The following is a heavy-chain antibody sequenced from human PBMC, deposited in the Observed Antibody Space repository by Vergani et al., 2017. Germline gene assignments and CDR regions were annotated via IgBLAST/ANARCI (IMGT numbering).Heavy chain of an antibody. V-gene: IGHV4-34*10. CDR2: IDHTGRP. D-gene: IGHD4-11*01. CDR1: GGSFTSYH. CDR3: ARVNTETNGHLYYYYYMDV. Sequence: QVQLQESGPGLVKPPGTLSLTCVVNGGSFTSYHWTWIRQPPGEGLEWVGDIDHTGRPDYNPSLKSRLTMSVDKSRNQFSLTLNSVTATDTAIYFCARVNTETNGHLYYYYYMDVWGQGTAVTVS. J-gene: IGHJ6*03.